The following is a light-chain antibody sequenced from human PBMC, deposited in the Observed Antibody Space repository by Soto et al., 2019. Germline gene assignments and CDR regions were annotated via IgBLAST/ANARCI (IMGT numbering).Light chain of an antibody. V-gene: IGLV3-1*01. CDR3: QAWDSGAVV. CDR1: KLGDKY. CDR2: QDT. J-gene: IGLJ2*01. Sequence: SYELTQPPSVSVSPGQTVSITCSGDKLGDKYACWYQQRPGQSPILVIYQDTKRPSGIPERFSGSNSGNTATLTISGTQAMDEADYYCQAWDSGAVVFGGGTKVTVL.